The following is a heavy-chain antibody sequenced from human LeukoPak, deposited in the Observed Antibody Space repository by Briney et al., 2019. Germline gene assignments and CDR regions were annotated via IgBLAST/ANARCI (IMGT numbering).Heavy chain of an antibody. CDR2: INHSGST. V-gene: IGHV4-34*01. D-gene: IGHD2-15*01. Sequence: PSETLSLTCAVYGGSLSGYYWSWIRQPPGKGLEWIGEINHSGSTNYNPSLKSRVTISVDTSKNQFSLKLSSVTAADTAVYYCARGRAALDYWGQGTLVTVSS. J-gene: IGHJ4*02. CDR3: ARGRAALDY. CDR1: GGSLSGYY.